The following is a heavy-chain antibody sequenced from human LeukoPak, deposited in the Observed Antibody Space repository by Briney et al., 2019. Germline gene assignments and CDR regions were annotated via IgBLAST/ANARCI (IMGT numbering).Heavy chain of an antibody. Sequence: ASVKVSCKASGYTFTSYGISWVRKPPGQGLEGMGGISAYNGNTNYAQKLQGRVTMTTDTSTSTAYMELRSLRSDDTAVYYCARDPDSSGATDYFDYWGQGTLVTVSS. D-gene: IGHD6-19*01. CDR1: GYTFTSYG. V-gene: IGHV1-18*01. J-gene: IGHJ4*02. CDR3: ARDPDSSGATDYFDY. CDR2: ISAYNGNT.